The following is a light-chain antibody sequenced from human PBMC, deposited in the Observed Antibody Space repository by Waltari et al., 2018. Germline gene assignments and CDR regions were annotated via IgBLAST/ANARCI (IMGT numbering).Light chain of an antibody. CDR3: QQANSFPIT. J-gene: IGKJ3*01. V-gene: IGKV1-12*01. CDR1: QDIRNW. CDR2: ATS. Sequence: DILMTQSPSSVSSSVGDRVTLTCRASQDIRNWLAWYQQKPGQAPNLLIYATSSLQTGVPSRFSGSGSGTEFTLTISSLQPEDFATYYCQQANSFPITFGPGTKVDIK.